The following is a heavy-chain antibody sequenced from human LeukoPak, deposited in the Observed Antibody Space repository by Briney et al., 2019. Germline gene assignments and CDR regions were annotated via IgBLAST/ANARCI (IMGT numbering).Heavy chain of an antibody. D-gene: IGHD3-3*01. V-gene: IGHV3-23*01. CDR1: GFTFSSYA. CDR3: ARDRDVTRYYDFWSGYLSYYYYGMDV. CDR2: ISGSGGST. J-gene: IGHJ6*02. Sequence: GGSLRLSCAASGFTFSSYAMSWVRQAPGKGLEWVSAISGSGGSTYYADSVKGRFTISRDNAKNSLYLQMNSLRDEDTAVYYCARDRDVTRYYDFWSGYLSYYYYGMDVWGQGTTVTVSS.